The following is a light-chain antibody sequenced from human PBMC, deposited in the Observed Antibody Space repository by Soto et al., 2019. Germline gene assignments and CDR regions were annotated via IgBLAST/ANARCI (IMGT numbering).Light chain of an antibody. CDR2: HSS. Sequence: IVMTQSPGTLSLSAGDRATLSCRASQSITTHLAWYQQRPGQAPRLLIYHSSTRATGVPTRFSGSGSGTDFTLTINSLQSADIAGYYCQQYNTWHRTFGQGTKVEIK. CDR3: QQYNTWHRT. CDR1: QSITTH. V-gene: IGKV3-15*01. J-gene: IGKJ1*01.